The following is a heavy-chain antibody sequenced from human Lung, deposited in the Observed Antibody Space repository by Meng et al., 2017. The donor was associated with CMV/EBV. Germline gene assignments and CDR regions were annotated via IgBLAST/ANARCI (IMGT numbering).Heavy chain of an antibody. Sequence: SETLSLTFSVSGGTVNSGSYYWNLIRQPPGKGLEWMGSVYFSGVTNYSPSLKSRVTVSMDTSKNHFSLKMSYMTAADTAVYYCARGGPRGYHGMAVRGQGTXVTVSS. D-gene: IGHD3-10*01. CDR3: ARGGPRGYHGMAV. CDR2: VYFSGVT. J-gene: IGHJ6*02. V-gene: IGHV4-61*03. CDR1: GGTVNSGSYY.